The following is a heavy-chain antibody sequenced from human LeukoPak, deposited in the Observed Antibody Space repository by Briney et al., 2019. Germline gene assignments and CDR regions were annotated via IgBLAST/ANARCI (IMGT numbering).Heavy chain of an antibody. Sequence: GGSLRLSCAASGFTSRSYWMHWVRQAPGKGLVWVSRINKDGRTINYADSVKGRFTISRDNAKNTLYLQMNSLRAEDAAVYYCARGWTGYYAIDNWGQGTLVTVSS. CDR3: ARGWTGYYAIDN. CDR2: INKDGRTI. V-gene: IGHV3-74*01. D-gene: IGHD3/OR15-3a*01. J-gene: IGHJ4*02. CDR1: GFTSRSYW.